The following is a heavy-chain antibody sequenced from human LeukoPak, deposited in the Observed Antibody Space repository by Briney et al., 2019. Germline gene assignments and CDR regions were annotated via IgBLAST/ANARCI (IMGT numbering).Heavy chain of an antibody. CDR3: AKNRGFRGVIVVPPLDF. CDR2: ISSSAGNT. Sequence: PGGSLRLSCAASGFPFSSYPMSWVRQAPGKGLEWVSSISSSAGNTYYADSVKGRFTTSRDYSKNTLYLQMNSLRAEDTAIYYCAKNRGFRGVIVVPPLDFWGQGTLVTVSS. J-gene: IGHJ4*02. CDR1: GFPFSSYP. V-gene: IGHV3-23*01. D-gene: IGHD3-16*02.